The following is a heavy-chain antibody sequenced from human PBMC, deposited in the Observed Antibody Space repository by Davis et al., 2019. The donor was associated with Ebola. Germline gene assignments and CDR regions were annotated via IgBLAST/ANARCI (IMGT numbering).Heavy chain of an antibody. CDR1: SGSFSGYY. J-gene: IGHJ5*02. V-gene: IGHV4-34*01. CDR3: ARGYSYGSGWFDP. Sequence: SETLSLTCAVYSGSFSGYYWSWIRQPPGKGLEWIGEINPSGSTNENPSLRTRVVMSVDRSTDHVFLKLFDVTAADTAVYYCARGYSYGSGWFDPWGQGTLVTVSS. CDR2: INPSGST. D-gene: IGHD5-18*01.